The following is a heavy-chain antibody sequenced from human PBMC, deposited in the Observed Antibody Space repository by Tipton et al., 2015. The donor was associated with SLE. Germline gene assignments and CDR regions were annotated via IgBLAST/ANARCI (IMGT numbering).Heavy chain of an antibody. CDR3: ARSAIFGVIMGGYFDC. D-gene: IGHD3-3*01. Sequence: TLSLTCTVSGGSVSSSSKYWAWIRQPPGQGLEWIGSIYYTGTTTYYNSFLKSRVTMSVDTSKNQFSLKLSSVTAADTAGYYCARSAIFGVIMGGYFDCWGQGTLVTVSS. J-gene: IGHJ4*02. V-gene: IGHV4-39*07. CDR2: IYYTGTTT. CDR1: GGSVSSSSKY.